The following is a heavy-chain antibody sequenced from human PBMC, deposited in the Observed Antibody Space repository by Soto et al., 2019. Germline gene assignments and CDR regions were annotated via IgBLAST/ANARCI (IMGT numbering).Heavy chain of an antibody. V-gene: IGHV1-8*01. CDR1: GYTFTSND. CDR3: ACGTRVVSL. D-gene: IGHD3-16*02. CDR2: MNPNSGNT. Sequence: QVQLVQSGAEVKKPGASVKVSCKASGYTFTSNDINWVRQATGQGLEWMGWMNPNSGNTGYAQKFQSRVTMTRNTAISTAYMELGSWRSEDKAVYFCACGTRVVSLWGQGTMVTVSS. J-gene: IGHJ3*01.